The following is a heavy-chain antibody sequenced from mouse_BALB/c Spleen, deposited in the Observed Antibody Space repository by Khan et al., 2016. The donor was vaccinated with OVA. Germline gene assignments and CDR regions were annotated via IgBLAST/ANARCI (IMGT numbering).Heavy chain of an antibody. CDR2: IAPGSGSS. CDR1: GYTFTSYW. CDR3: ARENYYGRTSYAMDY. D-gene: IGHD1-1*01. J-gene: IGHJ4*01. V-gene: IGHV1S41*01. Sequence: DLVKPGASVKLSCKASGYTFTSYWINWIKQRPGQGLEWIGRIAPGSGSSYYNEMFKGKATLTVDTSSSTAYIQLSSLSSEDSAVDFCARENYYGRTSYAMDYWGQGTSVTVSS.